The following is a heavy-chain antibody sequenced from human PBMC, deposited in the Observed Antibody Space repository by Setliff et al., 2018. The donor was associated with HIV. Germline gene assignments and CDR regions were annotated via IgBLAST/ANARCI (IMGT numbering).Heavy chain of an antibody. CDR3: ARVGTTVTTRETYKWFDP. Sequence: SETLSLTCAVYGAPFSGFHWGWIRQPPGKGLEWIGEINHSGSTNYNPSLNSRVTISVDTSKNQFSLKVSSVTAADTAVYYCARVGTTVTTRETYKWFDPWGQGTLVTVPQ. CDR1: GAPFSGFH. J-gene: IGHJ5*02. CDR2: INHSGST. D-gene: IGHD4-17*01. V-gene: IGHV4-34*01.